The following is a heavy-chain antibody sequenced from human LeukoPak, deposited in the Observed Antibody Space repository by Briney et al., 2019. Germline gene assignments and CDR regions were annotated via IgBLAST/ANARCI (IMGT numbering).Heavy chain of an antibody. CDR2: INSDRSST. CDR3: ARDHPILLWFGERTYYFDY. CDR1: GFTFSSYW. V-gene: IGHV3-74*01. J-gene: IGHJ4*02. D-gene: IGHD3-10*01. Sequence: GGSLRLSCAASGFTFSSYWMHWVRQAPGKGLVWVSRINSDRSSTSYADSVKGRFTISRDNAKNTLYLQMNSLRAEDTAVYYCARDHPILLWFGERTYYFDYWGQGTLDTVSS.